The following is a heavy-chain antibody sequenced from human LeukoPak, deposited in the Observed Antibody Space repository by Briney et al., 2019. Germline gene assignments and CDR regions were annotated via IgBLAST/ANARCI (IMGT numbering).Heavy chain of an antibody. CDR2: ILPIFGTA. CDR3: ARGVVVAAYVLDY. V-gene: IGHV1-69*13. CDR1: GGTFSSYA. J-gene: IGHJ4*02. Sequence: SVKVSCKASGGTFSSYAISWVRQAPGQGLEWMGGILPIFGTANYAQKFQGRVTITADESTSTAYMELSSLRSEDTAVYYCARGVVVAAYVLDYWGQGTLVTVSS. D-gene: IGHD2-15*01.